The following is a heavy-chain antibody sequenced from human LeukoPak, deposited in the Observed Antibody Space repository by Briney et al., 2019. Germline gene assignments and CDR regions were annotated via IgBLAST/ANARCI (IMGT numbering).Heavy chain of an antibody. CDR1: GASIDSGSYF. D-gene: IGHD3-10*01. V-gene: IGHV4-61*02. CDR3: VRDSSITKDAFDR. Sequence: PSQTLSLTCTVSGASIDSGSYFWTWIRQPAGKPLEWIGRIYTTGSTNYSPSFKSRVTISLDTSKSQFSLKLNFVTAADTAVYFCVRDSSITKDAFDRWGPGTMVTVAS. CDR2: IYTTGST. J-gene: IGHJ3*02.